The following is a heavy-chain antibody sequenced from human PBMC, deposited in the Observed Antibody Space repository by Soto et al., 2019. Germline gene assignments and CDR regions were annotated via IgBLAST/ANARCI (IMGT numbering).Heavy chain of an antibody. D-gene: IGHD3-22*01. J-gene: IGHJ4*02. CDR2: ISAYNGNT. CDR3: ARAGQYYDSSGSAN. V-gene: IGHV1-18*01. Sequence: QVKLVQSGTEVKKPGASMKVSCKASGYSFGPSGISWVRQAPGQGLEWMGWISAYNGNTNYEQKLQDRVTMTTDTSTNTAYLELRRLRSDDTAVHYCARAGQYYDSSGSANWGQGTLVTVSS. CDR1: GYSFGPSG.